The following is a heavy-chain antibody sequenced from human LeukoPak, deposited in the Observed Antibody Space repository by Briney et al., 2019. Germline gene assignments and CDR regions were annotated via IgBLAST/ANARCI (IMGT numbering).Heavy chain of an antibody. CDR2: INSDGSRT. V-gene: IGHV3-74*01. CDR3: ARHIAAAGPGFDY. CDR1: GFTFSSYW. Sequence: GGSLRLSCAASGFTFSSYWMHWVRQAPGKGLMWVSRINSDGSRTSYADSVKGRFTISRDNAKNTLYLQMNSLRAEDTAVYYCARHIAAAGPGFDYWGQGTLVTVSS. J-gene: IGHJ4*02. D-gene: IGHD6-13*01.